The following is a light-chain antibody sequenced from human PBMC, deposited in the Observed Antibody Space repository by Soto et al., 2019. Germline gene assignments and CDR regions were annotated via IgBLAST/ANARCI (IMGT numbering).Light chain of an antibody. V-gene: IGKV3-20*01. Sequence: EIVLTQSPGTLSLSPGERATLSCRASQSVSSNRLAWYQQKPGQAPRLLIYDASTRATDIPDRFSGSGSGTDFTLTIRRLEPEDFAMYHCQQYGNSPYTFGQGTKLEIK. CDR1: QSVSSNR. CDR2: DAS. CDR3: QQYGNSPYT. J-gene: IGKJ2*01.